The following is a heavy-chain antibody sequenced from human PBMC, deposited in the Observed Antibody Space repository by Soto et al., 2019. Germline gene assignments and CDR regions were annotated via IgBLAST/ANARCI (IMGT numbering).Heavy chain of an antibody. V-gene: IGHV5-51*01. CDR2: IYPGDSDT. Sequence: GWIRQPQGKGLEWMGIIYPGDSDTRYSPSFQGQVTISADKSISTAYLHGSSLKASDTSMYYCASREGPDTGMAKYYYYYYGMEGQGQGSKVTVSS. D-gene: IGHD5-18*01. CDR3: ASREGPDTGMAKYYYYYYGMEG. J-gene: IGHJ6*02.